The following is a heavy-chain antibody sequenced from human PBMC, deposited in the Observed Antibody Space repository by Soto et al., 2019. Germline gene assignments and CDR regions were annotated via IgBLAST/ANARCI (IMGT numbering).Heavy chain of an antibody. D-gene: IGHD3-22*01. CDR3: ARIYFDGGGD. Sequence: QVQLLESGPGLVKPSQTLSLTCTVSGGSIRSGGYWTWIRQHPGKGLEWIGYIYYGGATSYSPSLRSRVTVSLDTSKNHFSLSLRSVTAADTAVYYCARIYFDGGGDWGQGTLVTVSS. V-gene: IGHV4-31*03. CDR1: GGSIRSGGY. J-gene: IGHJ4*02. CDR2: IYYGGAT.